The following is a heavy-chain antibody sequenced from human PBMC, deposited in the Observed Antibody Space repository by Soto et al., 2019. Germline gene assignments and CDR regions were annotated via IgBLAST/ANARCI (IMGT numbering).Heavy chain of an antibody. CDR1: GGTFSSYA. J-gene: IGHJ6*02. Sequence: QVQLVQSGAEVKKPGSSVKVSCKASGGTFSSYAISWVRQAPGQGLEWMGGIIPIPGTANYAQKFQGRVTITADDSTSTADMELSSLRSEDTTVYYCARSQGSSTSLEIYYYYYYGMDVWGQGTTVTVSS. CDR2: IIPIPGTA. CDR3: ARSQGSSTSLEIYYYYYYGMDV. D-gene: IGHD2-2*01. V-gene: IGHV1-69*01.